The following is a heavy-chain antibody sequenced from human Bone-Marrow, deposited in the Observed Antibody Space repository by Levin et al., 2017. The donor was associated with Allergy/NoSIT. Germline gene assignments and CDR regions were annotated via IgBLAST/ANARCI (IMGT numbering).Heavy chain of an antibody. D-gene: IGHD4-11*01. V-gene: IGHV3-30*03. J-gene: IGHJ6*02. Sequence: PGGSLRLSCAASGFTFSSYGMHWVRQAPGKGLEWVAVSSHDERSKYYADSVRGRFTISRDNSKNTVFPQMNSLRAEDTAVYYCATDDYSNYELCSYYGMDVWGQGTTVIVSS. CDR1: GFTFSSYG. CDR3: ATDDYSNYELCSYYGMDV. CDR2: SSHDERSK.